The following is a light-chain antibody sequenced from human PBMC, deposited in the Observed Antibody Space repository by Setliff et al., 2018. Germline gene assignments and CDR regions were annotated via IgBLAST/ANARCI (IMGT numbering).Light chain of an antibody. CDR3: SSYTSSITSYV. CDR2: DVS. Sequence: QSVLTQPASVSGSPGQSITISCTGTSSDVGGYNYVSWYQQHPGKAPKLMIYDVSNRPSGVSNRFSGSKSGNTASLTISGLQAEDEADYYCSSYTSSITSYVFGTGTKVTV. J-gene: IGLJ1*01. V-gene: IGLV2-14*03. CDR1: SSDVGGYNY.